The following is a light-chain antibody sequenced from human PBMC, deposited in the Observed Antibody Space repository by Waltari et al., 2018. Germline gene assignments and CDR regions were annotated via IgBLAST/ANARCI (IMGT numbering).Light chain of an antibody. CDR1: SSDVGGYNS. Sequence: QSALTQPASVPGSPGQSITISCPGTSSDVGGYNSVSWYQQHPGKAPKLIIYDVSTGPSGVSSRFSGSKAGNTASLTISGLQAENEADYYCSSYTSSSTVVFGGGTKLTVL. CDR2: DVS. J-gene: IGLJ2*01. V-gene: IGLV2-14*01. CDR3: SSYTSSSTVV.